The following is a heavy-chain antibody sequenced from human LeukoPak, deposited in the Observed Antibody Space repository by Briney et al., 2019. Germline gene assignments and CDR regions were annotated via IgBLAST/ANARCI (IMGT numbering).Heavy chain of an antibody. CDR3: AKDLSSGWYEGTFDY. D-gene: IGHD6-19*01. CDR1: GFTFSSYG. J-gene: IGHJ4*02. CDR2: ISYDGSNK. Sequence: GGSQRLSCAASGFTFSSYGMHWVRQAPGKGLEWVAVISYDGSNKYYADSVKGRFTISRDNSKNTLYLQMNSLRAEDTAVYYCAKDLSSGWYEGTFDYWGQGTLVTVSS. V-gene: IGHV3-30*18.